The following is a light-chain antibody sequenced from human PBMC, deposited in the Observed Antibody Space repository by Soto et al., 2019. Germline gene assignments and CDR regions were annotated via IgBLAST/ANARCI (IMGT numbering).Light chain of an antibody. CDR2: DAS. V-gene: IGKV3-11*01. CDR3: QQHNQWPIT. Sequence: TQSPSTLSASVGDTVTVTCRASQSVSGWLAWYQQKPGQAPRLLIYDASNRATGIPARFSGSGSGTDFTLTISSLEPEDSAVYYCQQHNQWPITFGQGTRLEIK. J-gene: IGKJ5*01. CDR1: QSVSGW.